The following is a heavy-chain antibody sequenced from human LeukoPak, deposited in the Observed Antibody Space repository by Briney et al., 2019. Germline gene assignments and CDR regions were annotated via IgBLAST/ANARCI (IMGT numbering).Heavy chain of an antibody. CDR3: ARDALGSYDY. V-gene: IGHV3-11*01. Sequence: GGSLRLSCAASGFAFSDFYMFWIRQAPGKGLEWISYISNSGSTLYYADSMKGRFTISRDNDENLLYLQMNSLRADDTAVYYCARDALGSYDYWGRGTLVTVSS. J-gene: IGHJ4*02. D-gene: IGHD3-10*01. CDR1: GFAFSDFY. CDR2: ISNSGSTL.